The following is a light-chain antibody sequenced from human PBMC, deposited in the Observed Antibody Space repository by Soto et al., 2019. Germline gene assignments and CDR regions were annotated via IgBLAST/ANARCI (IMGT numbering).Light chain of an antibody. CDR3: SSYTSTNILV. V-gene: IGLV2-14*02. Sequence: QSALTQPASVSGSPGQSITISCTGTSSDVGSYNLVSWYQQHPGEAPKLIIYEVNHRPSGVSNRFSASKSGNTASLTISGLQAEDEANYYCSSYTSTNILVFGGGTKLTVL. J-gene: IGLJ2*01. CDR1: SSDVGSYNL. CDR2: EVN.